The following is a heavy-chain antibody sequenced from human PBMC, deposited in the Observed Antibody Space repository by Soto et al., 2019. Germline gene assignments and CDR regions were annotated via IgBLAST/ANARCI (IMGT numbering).Heavy chain of an antibody. CDR1: GFGFSGSA. CDR2: IRSRPDNSAT. J-gene: IGHJ6*02. D-gene: IGHD3-10*01. Sequence: EVQLEESGGGLVQPGGSLKLSCAVAGFGFSGSAIHWVRQASGKGLEWVGRIRSRPDNSATSYAASLQGRFTISRDDSKNTAFLQMNSLKTEDTGVYYCAKESNTLFRGAYPPHLAGLDVWGQGTTVTVSS. V-gene: IGHV3-73*02. CDR3: AKESNTLFRGAYPPHLAGLDV.